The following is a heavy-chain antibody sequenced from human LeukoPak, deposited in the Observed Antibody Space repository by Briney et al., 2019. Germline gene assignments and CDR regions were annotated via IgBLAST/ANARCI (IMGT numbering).Heavy chain of an antibody. J-gene: IGHJ5*02. CDR3: AKGRWFGELLPNWFDP. Sequence: GASLRFSCAASGFTFSSYAMSWVRQAPGKGLEWVSAISGSGGRTYYADSVKGRFTISRDNSKNTLYLQMNSLRAEDTAVYYCAKGRWFGELLPNWFDPWGQGTLVTVSS. CDR2: ISGSGGRT. V-gene: IGHV3-23*01. CDR1: GFTFSSYA. D-gene: IGHD3-10*01.